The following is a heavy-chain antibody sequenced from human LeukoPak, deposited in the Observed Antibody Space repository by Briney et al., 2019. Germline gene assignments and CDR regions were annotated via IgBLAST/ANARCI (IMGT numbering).Heavy chain of an antibody. CDR2: TYYRSKWYH. V-gene: IGHV6-1*01. D-gene: IGHD6-19*01. CDR1: GDSVSSISAA. J-gene: IGHJ6*02. Sequence: SQTLSLTCAISGDSVSSISAAWHWIRQSPSRGLEWLGRTYYRSKWYHEYAVAVKSRITIDPDTSKNQFSLQLNSVTPEDTAVYYCARGEAGLNYGMDVWGQGTTVTVSS. CDR3: ARGEAGLNYGMDV.